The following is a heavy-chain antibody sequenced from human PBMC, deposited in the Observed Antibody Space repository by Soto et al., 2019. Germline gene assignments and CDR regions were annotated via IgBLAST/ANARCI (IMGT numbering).Heavy chain of an antibody. CDR2: IYYSGST. Sequence: SETLSLTCTVSGGSISSSSYYWGWIRQPPGKGLEWVGSIYYSGSTYYNPSLKSRVTISVDTSKNQFSLKLSSVTAADTAVYYCARASGSSSPHKTLDYWGQGTLVTVSS. CDR3: ARASGSSSPHKTLDY. D-gene: IGHD6-6*01. CDR1: GGSISSSSYY. V-gene: IGHV4-39*01. J-gene: IGHJ4*02.